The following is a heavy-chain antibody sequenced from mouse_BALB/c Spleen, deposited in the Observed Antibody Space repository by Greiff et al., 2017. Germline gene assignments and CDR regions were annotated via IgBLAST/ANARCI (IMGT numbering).Heavy chain of an antibody. CDR1: GFTFSSYA. CDR2: ISSGGST. CDR3: ARGLDDYDRFYYAMDY. J-gene: IGHJ4*01. Sequence: EVQLVESGGGLVKPGGSLKLSCAASGFTFSSYAMSWVRQTPEKRLEWVASISSGGSTYYPDSVKGRFTISRDNARNILYLQMSSLRSEDTAMYYCARGLDDYDRFYYAMDYWGQGTSVTVSS. V-gene: IGHV5-6-5*01. D-gene: IGHD2-4*01.